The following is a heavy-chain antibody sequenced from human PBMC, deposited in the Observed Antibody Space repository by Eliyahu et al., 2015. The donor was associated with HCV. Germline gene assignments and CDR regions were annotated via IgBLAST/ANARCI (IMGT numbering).Heavy chain of an antibody. Sequence: EVQLLESGGDLVQPGGSLRVSCAASGFXFSXCAMSWVRLAPGKGLXWVSAISFGGNSAYYAESVKGRFTISRDNSKNMVYLQMNSLRAEDTGTYYCVKERGNGNRGWDAFDIWGQGTMVTVSS. CDR3: VKERGNGNRGWDAFDI. CDR2: ISFGGNSA. V-gene: IGHV3-23*01. D-gene: IGHD1-14*01. CDR1: GFXFSXCA. J-gene: IGHJ3*02.